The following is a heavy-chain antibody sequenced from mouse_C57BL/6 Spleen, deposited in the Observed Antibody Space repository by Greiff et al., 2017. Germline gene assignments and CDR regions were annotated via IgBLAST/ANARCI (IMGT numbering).Heavy chain of an antibody. CDR2: IYPGSGST. Sequence: QVQLKQPGAELVKPGASVKMSCKASGYTFTSYWITWVKQRPGQGLEWIGDIYPGSGSTNYNEKFKSKATLTVDTSSSTAYMQLSSLTSEDSAVYYCASDYGSSHPAYWGQGTLVTVSA. V-gene: IGHV1-55*01. D-gene: IGHD1-1*01. CDR1: GYTFTSYW. J-gene: IGHJ3*01. CDR3: ASDYGSSHPAY.